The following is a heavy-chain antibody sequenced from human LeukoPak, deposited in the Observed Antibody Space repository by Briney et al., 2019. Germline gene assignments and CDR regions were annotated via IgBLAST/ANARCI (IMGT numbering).Heavy chain of an antibody. CDR2: IYYSGST. J-gene: IGHJ4*02. CDR3: ARGGEHYYGSGTYYNPFDY. V-gene: IGHV4-59*01. D-gene: IGHD3-10*01. CDR1: GGSISSYY. Sequence: SETLSLTCTVSGGSISSYYWSWIRQPPGKGLEWIGYIYYSGSTYYNPSLKSRVTISVDMSNNQVSLKLNSVTAADTAVYYCARGGEHYYGSGTYYNPFDYWGQGTLVTVSS.